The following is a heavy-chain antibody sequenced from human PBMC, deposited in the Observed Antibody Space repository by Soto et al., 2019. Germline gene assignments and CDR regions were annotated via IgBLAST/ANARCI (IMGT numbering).Heavy chain of an antibody. Sequence: PGGSLRLSCAASGFTFSSYAMSWVRQAPGKGLEWVSAISGSGGSTYYADSVKGRFTISRDNSKNTLYLQMNSLRAEDTAVYYCARAGLYSSSGDFDYWGQGTLVTVSS. J-gene: IGHJ4*02. V-gene: IGHV3-23*01. CDR3: ARAGLYSSSGDFDY. D-gene: IGHD6-6*01. CDR2: ISGSGGST. CDR1: GFTFSSYA.